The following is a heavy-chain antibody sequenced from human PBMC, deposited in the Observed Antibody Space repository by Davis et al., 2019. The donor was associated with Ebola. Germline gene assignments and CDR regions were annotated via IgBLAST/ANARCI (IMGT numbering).Heavy chain of an antibody. J-gene: IGHJ5*01. Sequence: SETLSLTCAVYGGSFSGYYWSWIRQPPGKGLEWIGEINHIGNTNCNPSLKSRVTLSADTSKNQFYLKMSAMTAADTAVYYCARGLGMGWFDSWGQGTLITVSS. D-gene: IGHD3-16*01. CDR3: ARGLGMGWFDS. CDR2: INHIGNT. V-gene: IGHV4-34*01. CDR1: GGSFSGYY.